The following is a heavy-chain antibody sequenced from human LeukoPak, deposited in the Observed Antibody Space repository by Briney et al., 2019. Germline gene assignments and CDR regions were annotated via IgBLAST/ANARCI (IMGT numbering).Heavy chain of an antibody. Sequence: GGSLRLSCAASGFTFSSYAMHWVRQAPGKGLEWVAVISYDGSNKYYADSVKGRFTISRDNSKNTLYLQMNSLRAEDTAVYYCARDSSKRTAHAFDIWGQGTMVTVSS. CDR2: ISYDGSNK. CDR1: GFTFSSYA. J-gene: IGHJ3*02. D-gene: IGHD6-6*01. CDR3: ARDSSKRTAHAFDI. V-gene: IGHV3-30-3*01.